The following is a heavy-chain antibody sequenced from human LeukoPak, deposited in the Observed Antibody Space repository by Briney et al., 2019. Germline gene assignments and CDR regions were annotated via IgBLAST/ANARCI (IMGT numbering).Heavy chain of an antibody. J-gene: IGHJ4*02. CDR3: AKMGAIAGASANPDH. CDR1: GGSISGFY. Sequence: PSGTLSLTCTVSGGSISGFYWSWIRQPPGKGLEWIGYIYYSGITDYSPSLRSRVTMSVDTSKNQFSLKVSSVTAADTAVYYCAKMGAIAGASANPDHWGQGTLVTVSS. CDR2: IYYSGIT. V-gene: IGHV4-59*01. D-gene: IGHD4/OR15-4a*01.